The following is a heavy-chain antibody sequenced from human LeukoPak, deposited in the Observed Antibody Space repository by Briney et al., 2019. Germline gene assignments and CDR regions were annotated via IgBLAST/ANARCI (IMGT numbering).Heavy chain of an antibody. J-gene: IGHJ6*03. CDR1: GFTLNNDA. CDR2: ISGGDT. V-gene: IGHV3-23*01. Sequence: PGGSLRLSCTASGFTLNNDAMSWVRQAPGKGLEWVSAISGGDTYYAGSVKGRFTISRDNSKNTLYLQMNSLRAEDTAVYYCAKDRRKDRFGELGLMDVWGKGTTVTISS. D-gene: IGHD3-10*01. CDR3: AKDRRKDRFGELGLMDV.